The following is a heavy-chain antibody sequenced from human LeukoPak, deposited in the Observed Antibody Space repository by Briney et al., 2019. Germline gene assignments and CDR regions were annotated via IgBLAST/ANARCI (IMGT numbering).Heavy chain of an antibody. J-gene: IGHJ4*02. CDR3: ARDGGSGYSND. V-gene: IGHV4-31*03. CDR1: GGSISSGGYY. Sequence: SETLSLTCTVSGGSISSGGYYWSWLRQHPGKGLEWIGYIYYSGSTYYNPSLKSRVTISVDTSKNQFSLKLSSVTAADTAVYYCARDGGSGYSNDWGQGTLVTVSS. D-gene: IGHD6-13*01. CDR2: IYYSGST.